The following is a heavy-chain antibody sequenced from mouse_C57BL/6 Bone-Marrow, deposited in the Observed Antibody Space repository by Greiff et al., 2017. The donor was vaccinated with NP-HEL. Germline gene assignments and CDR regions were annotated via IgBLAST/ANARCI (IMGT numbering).Heavy chain of an antibody. CDR3: ATIYYGNYRWYFDV. Sequence: QVQLKESGAELVKPGASVKLSCKASGYTFTSYWMHWVKQRPGQGLEWIGMIHPNSGSTNYNEKFKSKATLTVDKSSSTAYMQLSSLTSEDSAVYYCATIYYGNYRWYFDVWGTGTTVTVSS. V-gene: IGHV1-64*01. CDR2: IHPNSGST. CDR1: GYTFTSYW. D-gene: IGHD2-1*01. J-gene: IGHJ1*03.